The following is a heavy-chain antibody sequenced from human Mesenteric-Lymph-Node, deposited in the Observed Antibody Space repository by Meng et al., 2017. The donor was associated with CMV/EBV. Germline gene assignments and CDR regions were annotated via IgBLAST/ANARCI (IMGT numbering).Heavy chain of an antibody. V-gene: IGHV4-61*01. J-gene: IGHJ6*02. CDR3: ARDIVVVPGSLYGMDV. CDR1: GGSVSSGSYY. CDR2: IYYSGST. D-gene: IGHD2-2*01. Sequence: SETLSLTCTVSGGSVSSGSYYWSWIRQPPGKGLEWIGYIYYSGSTNYNPSLKSRVTISVDTSKNQFSLKLSSVTAADTAVYYCARDIVVVPGSLYGMDVWGQGTTVTVSS.